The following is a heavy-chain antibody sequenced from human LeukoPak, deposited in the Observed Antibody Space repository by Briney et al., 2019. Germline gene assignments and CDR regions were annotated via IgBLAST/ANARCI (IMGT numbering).Heavy chain of an antibody. CDR1: GFTFSSFT. Sequence: PGGSLRVSCAASGFTFSSFTMNWARQAPGKGLQWVSSITGTSRTIQYADSVMGRFTISRDNSKNSLYLQMNSLRAEDTAVYYCARDSNYYSWDWGQGTLVTVSS. CDR3: ARDSNYYSWD. D-gene: IGHD3-10*01. V-gene: IGHV3-21*01. CDR2: ITGTSRTI. J-gene: IGHJ4*02.